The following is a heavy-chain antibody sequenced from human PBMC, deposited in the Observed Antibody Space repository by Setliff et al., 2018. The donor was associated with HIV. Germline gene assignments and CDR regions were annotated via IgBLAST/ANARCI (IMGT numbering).Heavy chain of an antibody. V-gene: IGHV3-7*01. CDR1: GFTFSNYW. J-gene: IGHJ5*01. CDR2: INQDGSEK. Sequence: PGGSLRLSCAASGFTFSNYWMSWVRQAPGKGLEWVAHINQDGSEKNHVDSVKGRFTISRDNARNSLYLQMNSLKADDTAVYFCARDQSLYDETGTFDSWGQGTLVTVSS. D-gene: IGHD1-7*01. CDR3: ARDQSLYDETGTFDS.